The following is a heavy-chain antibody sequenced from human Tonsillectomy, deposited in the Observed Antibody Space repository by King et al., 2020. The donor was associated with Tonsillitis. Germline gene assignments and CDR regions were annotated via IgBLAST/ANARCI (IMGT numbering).Heavy chain of an antibody. V-gene: IGHV3-33*01. Sequence: VQLVESGGGVVQPGRSLRLSCAASGFTFSTYGMHWVRQAPGKGLEWVAVIWHEGGIKYYADSVKGRFTISRDNSKNTLSLQMNSLGGEDSAVYYCARAVGPYDYWGQGTLVTVSS. CDR2: IWHEGGIK. CDR3: ARAVGPYDY. J-gene: IGHJ4*02. CDR1: GFTFSTYG.